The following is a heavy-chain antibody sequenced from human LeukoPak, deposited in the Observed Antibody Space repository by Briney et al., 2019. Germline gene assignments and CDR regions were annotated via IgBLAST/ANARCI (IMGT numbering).Heavy chain of an antibody. CDR3: ARETAMVTRYWFDP. CDR2: IYYSGST. Sequence: SSETLSLTCAVYGVSFSGYYWSWIRQPPGKGLEWIGYIYYSGSTNYNPSLKSRVTISVDTSKNQFSLKLSSVTAADTAVYYCARETAMVTRYWFDPWGQGTLVTVSS. D-gene: IGHD5-18*01. V-gene: IGHV4-59*01. J-gene: IGHJ5*02. CDR1: GVSFSGYY.